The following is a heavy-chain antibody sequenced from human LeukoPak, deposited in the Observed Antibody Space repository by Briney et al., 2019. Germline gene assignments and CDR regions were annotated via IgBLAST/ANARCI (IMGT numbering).Heavy chain of an antibody. CDR1: KLTLTDAW. Sequence: KPGGSLRLSCAASKLTLTDAWMSWVRQAPGKGLEWVGRIKSKEDDGTTHYAAPVKGRFTISRDDSKNTLYLQMNNLKPEDTAVYYCTTVGDYWGQGTLVTVSS. CDR2: IKSKEDDGTT. D-gene: IGHD3-16*01. CDR3: TTVGDY. V-gene: IGHV3-15*01. J-gene: IGHJ4*02.